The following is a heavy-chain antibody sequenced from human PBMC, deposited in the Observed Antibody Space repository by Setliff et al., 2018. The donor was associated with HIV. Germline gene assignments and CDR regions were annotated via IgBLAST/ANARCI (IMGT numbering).Heavy chain of an antibody. CDR2: IYYSGST. D-gene: IGHD5-18*01. CDR3: ARDQKGYSYGYFDS. J-gene: IGHJ4*02. V-gene: IGHV4-39*07. Sequence: SETLSLTCTVSGGSISSSSYYWGWIRQPPGKGLEWIGSIYYSGSTYYNPSLKSRVTTSVDTSKNQFSLKLGSVTAADTAVYYCARDQKGYSYGYFDSWGQGTLVTVSS. CDR1: GGSISSSSYY.